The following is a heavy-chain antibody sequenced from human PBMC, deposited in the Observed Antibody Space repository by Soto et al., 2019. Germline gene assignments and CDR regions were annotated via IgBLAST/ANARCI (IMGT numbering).Heavy chain of an antibody. V-gene: IGHV1-69*01. D-gene: IGHD3-22*01. CDR3: ARDRGRITMIVVVSGWFDP. CDR1: GGTFSSYA. J-gene: IGHJ5*02. CDR2: IIRIFGTA. Sequence: QVQLVQSGAEVKKPGSSVKVSCKASGGTFSSYAISWVRQAPGQGLEWMGGIIRIFGTANYAQKFQGRVTITADESTSTAYMELSSLRSEDTAVYYCARDRGRITMIVVVSGWFDPWGQGTLVTVSS.